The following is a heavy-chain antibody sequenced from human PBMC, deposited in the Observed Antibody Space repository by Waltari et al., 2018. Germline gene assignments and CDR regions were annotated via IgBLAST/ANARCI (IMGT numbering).Heavy chain of an antibody. D-gene: IGHD2-15*01. Sequence: EVQLVESGGGLVQPGGSLRLSCAASGFTFSSYEMNWVRQAPGKGLEWVSYISSSGRTRYYADAWKGRFTISRDNAKNSLYLQMNSLGAEDTAVYYCARDSVVADYYYYGMDVWGQGTTVTVSS. CDR3: ARDSVVADYYYYGMDV. V-gene: IGHV3-48*03. CDR1: GFTFSSYE. J-gene: IGHJ6*02. CDR2: ISSSGRTR.